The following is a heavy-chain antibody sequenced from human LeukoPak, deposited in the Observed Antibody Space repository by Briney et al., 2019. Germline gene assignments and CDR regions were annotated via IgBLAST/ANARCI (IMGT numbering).Heavy chain of an antibody. D-gene: IGHD3-10*01. CDR3: ARVGRLLWFGENEYGMDV. CDR2: IIPILGIA. CDR1: GGTFSSYA. V-gene: IGHV1-69*04. J-gene: IGHJ6*02. Sequence: ASVKVSCKASGGTFSSYAISWVRQAPGQGLEWMGRIIPILGIANYAQKFQGRVTITADKSTSTAYMELSSLRSEDTAVYYCARVGRLLWFGENEYGMDVWGQGTTVTVSS.